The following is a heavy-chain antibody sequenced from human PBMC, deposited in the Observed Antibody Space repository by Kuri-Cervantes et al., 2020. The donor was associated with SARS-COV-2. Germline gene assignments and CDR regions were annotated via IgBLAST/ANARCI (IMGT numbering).Heavy chain of an antibody. J-gene: IGHJ4*02. CDR2: ITGSGSAM. CDR1: GFTFTDYY. CDR3: ARADFWSGLFDS. Sequence: GGSLRLSCAASGFTFTDYYMSWIRLTPGKGLEWVSYITGSGSAMYYAESVKGRFTISRDNAKNPLYLQMSSLRAEDTAVYYCARADFWSGLFDSWGQGTLVTVSS. V-gene: IGHV3-11*04. D-gene: IGHD3-3*01.